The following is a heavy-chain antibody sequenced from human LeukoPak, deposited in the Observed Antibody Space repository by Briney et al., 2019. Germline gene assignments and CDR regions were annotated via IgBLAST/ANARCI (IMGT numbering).Heavy chain of an antibody. Sequence: SGGSLRLSCAASGFTFSSYWMSWVRQAPGKGLEWVANIKQDGSEKYYVDSVKGRFTISRDNAKNSLYLQMNSLRAEDTAVYYCARDPKRFLEWPQSGMDVWGQGTTVTVSS. D-gene: IGHD3-3*01. CDR3: ARDPKRFLEWPQSGMDV. V-gene: IGHV3-7*01. CDR1: GFTFSSYW. CDR2: IKQDGSEK. J-gene: IGHJ6*02.